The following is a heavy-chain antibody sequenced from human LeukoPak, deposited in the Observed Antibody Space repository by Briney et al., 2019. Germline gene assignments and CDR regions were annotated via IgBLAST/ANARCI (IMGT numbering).Heavy chain of an antibody. J-gene: IGHJ4*02. CDR1: GGSIGSGAYY. Sequence: SETLSLTSTVSGGSIGSGAYYWSWIRQPPRKGLEWIGYIYHSGHTYYNPSLKSRVTISVDRSKNQFSLKLNSVTAADTAVYYCARDSSGLIGEYYFDYWGRGTLVTVSS. CDR3: ARDSSGLIGEYYFDY. CDR2: IYHSGHT. V-gene: IGHV4-30-2*01. D-gene: IGHD3-22*01.